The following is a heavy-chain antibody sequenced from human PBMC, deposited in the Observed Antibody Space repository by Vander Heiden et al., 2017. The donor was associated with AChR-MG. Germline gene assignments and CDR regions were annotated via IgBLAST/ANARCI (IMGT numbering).Heavy chain of an antibody. V-gene: IGHV1-46*03. J-gene: IGHJ6*02. CDR1: GYTFTSYY. Sequence: KASGYTFTSYYMHWVRQAPGQGLEWMGIINPSGGSTSYAQKFQGRVTMTRDTSTSTVYMELSSLRSEDTAVYYCASIDDLSGGDYYYYGMDVWGQGTTVTVSS. CDR3: ASIDDLSGGDYYYYGMDV. CDR2: INPSGGST. D-gene: IGHD2-15*01.